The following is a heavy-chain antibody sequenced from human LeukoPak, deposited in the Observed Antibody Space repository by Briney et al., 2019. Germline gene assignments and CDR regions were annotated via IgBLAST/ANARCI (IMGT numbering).Heavy chain of an antibody. Sequence: GESLKISCKGSGYSFTGYWIAWVRQMPGKGLELMGIIYPGDSDTRYNPSFRGQVTISADKSITTAYLQWSSLKASDTAMYYCARHGDGYNRPLDYWGQGTLVTVSS. V-gene: IGHV5-51*01. CDR3: ARHGDGYNRPLDY. J-gene: IGHJ4*02. CDR1: GYSFTGYW. D-gene: IGHD5-24*01. CDR2: IYPGDSDT.